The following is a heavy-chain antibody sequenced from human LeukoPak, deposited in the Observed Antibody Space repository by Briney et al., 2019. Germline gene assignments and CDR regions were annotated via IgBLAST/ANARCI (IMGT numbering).Heavy chain of an antibody. J-gene: IGHJ4*02. CDR1: GGSISSSSYS. CDR3: ARLEGQYFDY. V-gene: IGHV4-39*01. Sequence: SETLSLTCTVSGGSISSSSYSWGWIRQPPGKGLEWIGSIYYSGSTYYNPSLKSRVTISVDTSKNQFPLKLSSVTAADTAVYYCARLEGQYFDYWGQGTLVTVSS. CDR2: IYYSGST.